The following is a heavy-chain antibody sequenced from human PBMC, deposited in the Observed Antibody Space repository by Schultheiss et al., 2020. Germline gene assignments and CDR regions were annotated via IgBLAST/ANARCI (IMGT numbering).Heavy chain of an antibody. CDR3: ARDLSVSVGPNWFDP. D-gene: IGHD5/OR15-5a*01. Sequence: SQPLSLTCTVSGGSISSYYWSWIRQPAGKGLEWIGRIYTSGSTNYNPSLKSRVTMSVDTSKNQFSLKLSSVTAADTAVYYCARDLSVSVGPNWFDPWGQGTLVTVSS. CDR2: IYTSGST. CDR1: GGSISSYY. V-gene: IGHV4-4*07. J-gene: IGHJ5*02.